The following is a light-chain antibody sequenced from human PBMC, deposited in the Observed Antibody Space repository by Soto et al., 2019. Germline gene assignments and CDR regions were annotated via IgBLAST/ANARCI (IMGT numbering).Light chain of an antibody. CDR1: QGIYNY. V-gene: IGKV1-27*01. Sequence: DIQMTQSPSSLSASVGDRVTITCRASQGIYNYLAWYQQKPGKAPKLLIYAASTVEAGVPSRFSGSGSGTDFTITISSLQPEDVATYYCHKYNSALLTFGQGTRLEIK. CDR3: HKYNSALLT. CDR2: AAS. J-gene: IGKJ5*01.